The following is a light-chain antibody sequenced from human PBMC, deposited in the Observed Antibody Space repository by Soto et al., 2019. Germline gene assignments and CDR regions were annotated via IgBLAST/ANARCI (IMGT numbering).Light chain of an antibody. CDR3: SSYTSSGSV. J-gene: IGLJ2*01. CDR2: EVT. V-gene: IGLV2-14*01. CDR1: NTDIGDYDY. Sequence: QSVLTQPASVSGSPGQSITISCTGTNTDIGDYDYVSWYQQHPGKAPKLMIYEVTNRPSGVSYRFSGSKSGNTASLTISGLQAEDEAEYYCSSYTSSGSVFGGGTKLTV.